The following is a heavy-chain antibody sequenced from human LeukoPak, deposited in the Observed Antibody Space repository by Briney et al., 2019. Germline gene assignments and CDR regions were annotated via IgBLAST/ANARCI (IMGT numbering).Heavy chain of an antibody. CDR3: ARSAYGSGSYYGASSYYFDS. Sequence: SVKVSCEASGGTFSSYTISWVGQAPGQGLEGMGRIIPILGIANYAQKFQGRVTITADKSTSTAYMELSRMRSADTAVYYCARSAYGSGSYYGASSYYFDSWGQGTLVTVSS. CDR2: IIPILGIA. J-gene: IGHJ4*02. CDR1: GGTFSSYT. D-gene: IGHD3-10*01. V-gene: IGHV1-69*02.